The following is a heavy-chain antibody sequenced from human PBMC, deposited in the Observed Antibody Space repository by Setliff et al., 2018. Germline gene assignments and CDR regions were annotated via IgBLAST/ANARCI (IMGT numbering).Heavy chain of an antibody. D-gene: IGHD2-15*01. Sequence: GGSLRLSCAASGFVLSDYAMNWVRQAPGKGLEWVAVISYDGTITHYVDSVKGRFSISRDNSQNTLYLQMNSLSPEDTALYYCASSSGGNYEAYFDYWGQGTLVTVSS. CDR3: ASSSGGNYEAYFDY. CDR2: ISYDGTIT. V-gene: IGHV3-30*03. CDR1: GFVLSDYA. J-gene: IGHJ4*02.